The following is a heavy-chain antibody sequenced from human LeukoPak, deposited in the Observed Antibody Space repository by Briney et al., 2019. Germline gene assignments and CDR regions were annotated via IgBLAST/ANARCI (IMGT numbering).Heavy chain of an antibody. CDR2: IYYSGST. J-gene: IGHJ5*02. V-gene: IGHV4-59*01. D-gene: IGHD6-19*01. CDR3: ARSETSYSSGWYTEGWGYKWFDP. CDR1: GGSISSYY. Sequence: SETLSLTCTVSGGSISSYYWSWIRQPPGKGLEWIGYIYYSGSTNYNPSLQSRVTISVDTSKNQFSLKLSSVTAADTAVYYCARSETSYSSGWYTEGWGYKWFDPWGQGTLVTVSS.